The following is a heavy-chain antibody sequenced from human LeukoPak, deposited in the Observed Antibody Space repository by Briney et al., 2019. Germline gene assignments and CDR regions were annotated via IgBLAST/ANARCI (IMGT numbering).Heavy chain of an antibody. CDR3: ARAYDYGDYVGEADY. CDR2: ISGSGGST. V-gene: IGHV3-23*01. J-gene: IGHJ4*02. CDR1: GFTFSSYA. D-gene: IGHD4-17*01. Sequence: GGSLRLSCAASGFTFSSYAMSWVRQAPGKGLEWVSAISGSGGSTYYADSVKGRFTISRDNAKNSLYLQMNSLRAEDTAVYYCARAYDYGDYVGEADYWGQGTLVTVSS.